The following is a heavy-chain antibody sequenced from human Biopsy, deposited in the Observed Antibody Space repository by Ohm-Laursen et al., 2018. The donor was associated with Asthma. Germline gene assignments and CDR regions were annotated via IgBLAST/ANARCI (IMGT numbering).Heavy chain of an antibody. CDR3: ARRGGVRRYFDY. J-gene: IGHJ4*02. Sequence: SETLSLTCTVSGGSISSGAYYWSWVRQPPGKGLEWIGYIYYIGRTYYNPSLKSRVAISLDTSKNQFSLKLSSVTAADTAVYFWARRGGVRRYFDYWGQGTLVTVSS. CDR2: IYYIGRT. D-gene: IGHD3-16*01. V-gene: IGHV4-30-4*01. CDR1: GGSISSGAYY.